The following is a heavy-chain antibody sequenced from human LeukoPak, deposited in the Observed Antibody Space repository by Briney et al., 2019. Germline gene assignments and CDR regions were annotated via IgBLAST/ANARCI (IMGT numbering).Heavy chain of an antibody. D-gene: IGHD4/OR15-4a*01. Sequence: SETLSLTCAVYGGSFSGYYWSWIRQPPGKGLEWIGEINHSGSTNYNPSLKSRVTISVDTSKNQFSLKLSSVTAAGTAVYYCARGLGADPPFDYWGQGTLVTVSS. J-gene: IGHJ4*02. V-gene: IGHV4-34*01. CDR1: GGSFSGYY. CDR2: INHSGST. CDR3: ARGLGADPPFDY.